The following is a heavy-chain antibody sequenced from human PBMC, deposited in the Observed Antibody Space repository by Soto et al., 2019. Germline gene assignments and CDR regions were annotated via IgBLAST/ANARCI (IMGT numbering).Heavy chain of an antibody. J-gene: IGHJ4*02. CDR2: IGTAGDT. CDR3: AKSQEIGTHFFDS. Sequence: GGSLRLSCEASGFTFSGFDMHWVRQPTGKGLEWVSSIGTAGDTYYAVSVKGRFTISRDNAKNSLSLQMNSLRAGDMAVYFCAKSQEIGTHFFDSWGQGTQVTV. D-gene: IGHD6-13*01. V-gene: IGHV3-13*01. CDR1: GFTFSGFD.